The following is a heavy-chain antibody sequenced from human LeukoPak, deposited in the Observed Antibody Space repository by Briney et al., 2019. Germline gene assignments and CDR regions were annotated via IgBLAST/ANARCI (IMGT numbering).Heavy chain of an antibody. J-gene: IGHJ4*02. CDR1: GFTFSNSD. V-gene: IGHV3-23*01. CDR2: ISPRGTST. Sequence: GGSLRLSCAASGFTFSNSDMAWVGRAPGKGLEWLSLISPRGTSTFYADSVKGRFTISRDNFRDMLFLQMNSLRAEDTAVYYCAKSRAIDHWGQGTLVIVSS. CDR3: AKSRAIDH. D-gene: IGHD2-21*01.